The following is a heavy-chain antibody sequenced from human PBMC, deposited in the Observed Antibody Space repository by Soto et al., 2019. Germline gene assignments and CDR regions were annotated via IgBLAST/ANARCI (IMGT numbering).Heavy chain of an antibody. Sequence: GESLKISCKGSGYSFTSYWIVWVRQMLGKGLEWMGVVDPNDSDTRYSPSFEGQVTISADKSITTAYLQWSSLKASDTAMYYCARPHGPSGYYYGLDVWGQGTTVTVSS. CDR2: VDPNDSDT. CDR1: GYSFTSYW. CDR3: ARPHGPSGYYYGLDV. V-gene: IGHV5-51*01. D-gene: IGHD3-10*01. J-gene: IGHJ6*02.